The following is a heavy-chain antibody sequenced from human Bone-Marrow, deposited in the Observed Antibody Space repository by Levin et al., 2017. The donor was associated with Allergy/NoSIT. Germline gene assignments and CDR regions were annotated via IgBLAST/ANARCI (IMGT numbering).Heavy chain of an antibody. CDR2: IKQDGSEK. CDR3: ARVGIAAAGTQDDAFDI. V-gene: IGHV3-7*01. CDR1: GFTFSSYW. D-gene: IGHD6-13*01. Sequence: GGSLRLSCAASGFTFSSYWMSWVRQAPGKGLEWVANIKQDGSEKYYVDSVKGRFTISRDNAKNSLYLQMNSLRAEDTAVYYCARVGIAAAGTQDDAFDIWGQGTMVTVSS. J-gene: IGHJ3*02.